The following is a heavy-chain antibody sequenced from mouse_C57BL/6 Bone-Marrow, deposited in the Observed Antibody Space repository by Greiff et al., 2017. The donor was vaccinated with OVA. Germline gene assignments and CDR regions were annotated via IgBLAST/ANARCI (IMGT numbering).Heavy chain of an antibody. CDR1: GYTFTSYG. J-gene: IGHJ2*01. D-gene: IGHD2-12*01. CDR2: IYPRSGNT. Sequence: VQLQQSGAELARPGASVKLSCKASGYTFTSYGISWVKQRTVQGLEWIGEIYPRSGNTYYNEKFKGKATLTADKSSSTAYMGLRSLTSEDSAVYFCARKALRRNFDYWGQGTTLTVSS. V-gene: IGHV1-81*01. CDR3: ARKALRRNFDY.